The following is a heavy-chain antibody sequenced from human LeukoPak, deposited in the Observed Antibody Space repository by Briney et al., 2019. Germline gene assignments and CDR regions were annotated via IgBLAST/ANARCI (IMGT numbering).Heavy chain of an antibody. CDR2: INPSGGST. Sequence: ASVKVSCKASGYTFTSYYMHWVRQAPGQGLEWMGKINPSGGSTSYAQKFQGRVTMTRDTSTSTVYMELSSLRSEDTAVYYCARDFYGSGTPPTGFDYWGQGTLVTVSS. D-gene: IGHD3-10*01. V-gene: IGHV1-46*01. J-gene: IGHJ4*02. CDR3: ARDFYGSGTPPTGFDY. CDR1: GYTFTSYY.